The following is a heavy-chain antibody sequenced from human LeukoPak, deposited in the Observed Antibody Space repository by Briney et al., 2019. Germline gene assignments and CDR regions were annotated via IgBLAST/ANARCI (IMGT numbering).Heavy chain of an antibody. Sequence: SETLSLTCAVYGGSFSGYYWSWIRQPPGKGLEWIGEINHSGSTNYNPSLKSRVTISVDTSKNQFSLKLSSVTAADTAVYYCARDLCGDYYYYYGMDVWGQGTTVTVFS. D-gene: IGHD4-17*01. CDR3: ARDLCGDYYYYYGMDV. V-gene: IGHV4-34*01. CDR1: GGSFSGYY. CDR2: INHSGST. J-gene: IGHJ6*02.